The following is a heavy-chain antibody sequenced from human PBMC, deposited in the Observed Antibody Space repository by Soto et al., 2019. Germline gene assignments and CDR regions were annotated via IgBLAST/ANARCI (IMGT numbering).Heavy chain of an antibody. CDR3: AREGYSSGSGTYSPPRFYGLDV. J-gene: IGHJ6*02. D-gene: IGHD3-10*01. CDR2: ISDYNGNT. CDR1: GYTFSSYG. V-gene: IGHV1-18*01. Sequence: QAQLVQSGVEVKKAGASVKVSCKASGYTFSSYGISWSRQAPGQGLEWMGWISDYNGNTQYGQKFQGRVFMTTDTATRTAYIELRGLRSDHTAVYFCAREGYSSGSGTYSPPRFYGLDVWAQGTTVTVSS.